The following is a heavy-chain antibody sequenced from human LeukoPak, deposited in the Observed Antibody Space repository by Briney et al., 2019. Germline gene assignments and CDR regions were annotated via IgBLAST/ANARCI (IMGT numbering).Heavy chain of an antibody. V-gene: IGHV4-59*01. CDR1: GVSFSGFY. Sequence: SETLSLTCAVYGVSFSGFYWSGLRQPPGKGLEWCGYIYYSGSTNYNPSLKSRVTISVDTSKNQFSLKLSSVTAADTAVYYCARVSRSSSWSRGRGYFDYWGQGTLVTVSS. D-gene: IGHD6-13*01. J-gene: IGHJ4*02. CDR2: IYYSGST. CDR3: ARVSRSSSWSRGRGYFDY.